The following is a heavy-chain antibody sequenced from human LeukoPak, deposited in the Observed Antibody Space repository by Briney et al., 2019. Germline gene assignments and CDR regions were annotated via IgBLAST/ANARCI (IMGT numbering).Heavy chain of an antibody. V-gene: IGHV4-30-2*01. CDR2: IYHTGST. J-gene: IGHJ5*02. Sequence: PSQTLSLTCDVSGCSISSGLYSWSWNRQPLGKGLEWIGYIYHTGSTYYNPSLKSRVTISVDTSKNQFSLRLSSVTAADTAVYYCARLQYCSGTSCYWFDPWGQGTLVTVSS. CDR3: ARLQYCSGTSCYWFDP. D-gene: IGHD2-2*01. CDR1: GCSISSGLYS.